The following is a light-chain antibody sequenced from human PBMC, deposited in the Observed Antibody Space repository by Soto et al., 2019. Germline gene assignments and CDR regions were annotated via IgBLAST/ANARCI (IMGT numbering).Light chain of an antibody. CDR3: QQYET. Sequence: DIQMTQSPSTLSASVGDRVTITCRASQSISSWLAWYQQKPGKAHKLLIYDAPSLESGVPSRFSGSGSGTEFTLTISSLQPDDFATYYCQQYETFGQGTKVDIK. CDR1: QSISSW. V-gene: IGKV1-5*01. CDR2: DAP. J-gene: IGKJ1*01.